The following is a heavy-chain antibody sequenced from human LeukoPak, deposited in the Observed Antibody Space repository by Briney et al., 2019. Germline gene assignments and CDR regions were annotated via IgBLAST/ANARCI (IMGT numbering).Heavy chain of an antibody. CDR2: IYPRDGST. CDR3: ASDQEGFDY. J-gene: IGHJ4*02. Sequence: ASVKVPCKASGYTFTSNYIHWVRQAPGQGLEWMGMIYPRDGSTSYAQKFQGRVTVTRDTSTSTVHMGLSGLRSEDTAVYYCASDQEGFDYWGQGTLVTVSS. V-gene: IGHV1-46*01. CDR1: GYTFTSNY.